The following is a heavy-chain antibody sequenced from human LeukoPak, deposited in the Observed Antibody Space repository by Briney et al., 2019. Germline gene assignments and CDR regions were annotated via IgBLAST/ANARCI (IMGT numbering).Heavy chain of an antibody. CDR2: MSHDGSNK. CDR3: AKDADYRYSGSLDY. J-gene: IGHJ4*02. V-gene: IGHV3-30*18. CDR1: GFTFSNYW. Sequence: GSLRLSCAASGFTFSNYWMTWVRQAPGKGLEWVAVMSHDGSNKYYADSVKGRFTISRDNSKNTLYLQMNSLRAEDTAVFYCAKDADYRYSGSLDYWGQGTLVTVSS. D-gene: IGHD1-26*01.